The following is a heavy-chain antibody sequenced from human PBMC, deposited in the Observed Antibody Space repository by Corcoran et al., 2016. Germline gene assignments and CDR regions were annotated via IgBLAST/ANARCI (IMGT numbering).Heavy chain of an antibody. J-gene: IGHJ4*02. D-gene: IGHD3-10*01. CDR3: ARSYYYGSGYDFDY. V-gene: IGHV4-34*01. CDR1: GGSFSGYY. Sequence: QVQLQQWGAGLLKPSETLSLTCAVYGGSFSGYYWSWIRQPPGKGLEWIGEINHSGSTNYNPSLKSRVTISVDTSKNQFSLKLSSVTAADTAVYYCARSYYYGSGYDFDYWGQGTLVTVSS. CDR2: INHSGST.